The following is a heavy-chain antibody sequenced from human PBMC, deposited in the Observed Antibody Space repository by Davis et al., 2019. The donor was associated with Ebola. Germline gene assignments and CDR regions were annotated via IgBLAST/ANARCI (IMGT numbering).Heavy chain of an antibody. Sequence: GESLKISCAVSGFTDGSKYMNWVRQAPGKGLDWVSVIYSVGTTYYADSVRGRFTISRDNSKNTVFLQMDSLRVEDTAIYYCVGDDGDSVEDGWFDPWGQGTLVTVSS. CDR1: GFTDGSKY. CDR3: VGDDGDSVEDGWFDP. V-gene: IGHV3-66*02. CDR2: IYSVGTT. J-gene: IGHJ5*02. D-gene: IGHD4-17*01.